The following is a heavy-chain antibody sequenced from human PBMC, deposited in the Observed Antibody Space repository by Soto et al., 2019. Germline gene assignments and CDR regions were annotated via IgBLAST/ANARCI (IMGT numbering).Heavy chain of an antibody. CDR2: INHSGST. D-gene: IGHD5-12*01. V-gene: IGHV4-34*01. CDR1: GGSFRGYY. CDR3: ARGNSGYDDGGDDYYYGMDV. Sequence: SETLSLTCAVYGGSFRGYYWIWIRQPPGTGLEWIGEINHSGSTNYNPSLKSRVTISVDTSKNQFSLKLSSVTAADTAVYYCARGNSGYDDGGDDYYYGMDVWGQGTTVTVSS. J-gene: IGHJ6*02.